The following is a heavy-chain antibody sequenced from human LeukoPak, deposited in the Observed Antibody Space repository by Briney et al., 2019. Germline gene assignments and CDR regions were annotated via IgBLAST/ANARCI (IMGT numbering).Heavy chain of an antibody. V-gene: IGHV4-31*03. Sequence: SETLSLTCTVSGGSISRGGYHWSWIRQHPGEGLEWLGYIYSSGSPYYNPSLKSRVTISIDASTNDFSLRLSSVTAADTAVYYCARAILTASGYVWYFDLWGRGTLVTVSS. CDR3: ARAILTASGYVWYFDL. J-gene: IGHJ2*01. D-gene: IGHD3-3*01. CDR2: IYSSGSP. CDR1: GGSISRGGYH.